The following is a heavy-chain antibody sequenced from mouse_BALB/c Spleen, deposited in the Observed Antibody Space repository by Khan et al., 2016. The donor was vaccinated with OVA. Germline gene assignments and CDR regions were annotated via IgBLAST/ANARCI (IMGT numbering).Heavy chain of an antibody. CDR1: GFNIKDTY. J-gene: IGHJ4*01. V-gene: IGHV14-3*02. D-gene: IGHD1-2*01. CDR2: IDPANGNT. CDR3: YYSLLLYAMAY. Sequence: EVQLQESGAELMKPGASVKLSCTVSGFNIKDTYMHWVKQRPEQGLEWIGRIDPANGNTKYEPKFQGKATMTADPSSNTAYLQVSSLTSEDTAVYYFYYSLLLYAMAYWGQGTSVTVSA.